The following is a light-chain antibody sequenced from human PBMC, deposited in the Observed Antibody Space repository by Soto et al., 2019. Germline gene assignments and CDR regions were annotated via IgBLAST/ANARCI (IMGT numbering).Light chain of an antibody. Sequence: EIVMTQSPATLSVSPGERATLSCRASQSINNNLAWYQQKPGQGPRLLIYGASSSATGIPARFSGSGSGTGVTLTISSLQSEDFAIYYCQQYNNWPLTFGGGTKVEIK. CDR1: QSINNN. J-gene: IGKJ4*01. V-gene: IGKV3-15*01. CDR2: GAS. CDR3: QQYNNWPLT.